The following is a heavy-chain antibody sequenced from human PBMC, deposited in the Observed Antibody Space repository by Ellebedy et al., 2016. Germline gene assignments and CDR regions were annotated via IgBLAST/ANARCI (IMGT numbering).Heavy chain of an antibody. CDR3: ARQEYYDSSGYVSY. J-gene: IGHJ4*02. Sequence: GESLKISCKGSGYSFTSYWIGWVRQMPGKGLEWMGIIYPGDSDTRYSPSFQGQVTISADKSIRTAYLQWSSLKASDTAMDYCARQEYYDSSGYVSYWGQGTLVTVSS. CDR2: IYPGDSDT. V-gene: IGHV5-51*01. D-gene: IGHD3-22*01. CDR1: GYSFTSYW.